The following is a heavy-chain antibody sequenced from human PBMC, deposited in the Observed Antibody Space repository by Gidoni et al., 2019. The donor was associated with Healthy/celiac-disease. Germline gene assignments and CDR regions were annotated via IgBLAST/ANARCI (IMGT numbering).Heavy chain of an antibody. J-gene: IGHJ4*02. D-gene: IGHD6-13*01. CDR3: ARDQGWEQQLVLDL. V-gene: IGHV3-21*01. CDR2: ISSSSSYI. Sequence: EVQLVESGGGLVKPGGSLRLSCAASGFTFSSYSMNWVRQAPGKGLEWVSSISSSSSYIYYADSVKGRFTISRDNAKNSLYLQMNSLRAEDTAVYYCARDQGWEQQLVLDLWGQGTLVTVSS. CDR1: GFTFSSYS.